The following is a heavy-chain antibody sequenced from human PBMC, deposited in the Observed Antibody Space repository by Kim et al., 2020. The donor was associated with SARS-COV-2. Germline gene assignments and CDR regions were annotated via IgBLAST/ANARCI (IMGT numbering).Heavy chain of an antibody. D-gene: IGHD2-2*01. CDR1: GFTFSSYW. J-gene: IGHJ4*02. V-gene: IGHV3-7*01. Sequence: GGSLRLSCAASGFTFSSYWMSWVRQAPGKGLEWVANIKQDGSEKYYVDSVKGRFTISRDNAKNSLYLQMNSLRAEDTAVYYFARGIVVVPAALYYFDYWGQGTLVTVSS. CDR2: IKQDGSEK. CDR3: ARGIVVVPAALYYFDY.